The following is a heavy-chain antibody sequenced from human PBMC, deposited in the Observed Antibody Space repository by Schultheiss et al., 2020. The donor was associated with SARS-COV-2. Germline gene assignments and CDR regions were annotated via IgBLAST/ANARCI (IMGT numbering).Heavy chain of an antibody. V-gene: IGHV1-69*13. D-gene: IGHD3-10*01. CDR2: INPIFGTA. J-gene: IGHJ4*02. CDR1: GGTFSSYA. CDR3: ARDGVQERITMVRGSYYFDY. Sequence: SVKVSCKASGGTFSSYAISWVRQAPGQGLEWMGGINPIFGTANYAQKFQGRVTITADESTSTAYMELSSLRSEDTAVYYCARDGVQERITMVRGSYYFDYWGQGTLVTVAS.